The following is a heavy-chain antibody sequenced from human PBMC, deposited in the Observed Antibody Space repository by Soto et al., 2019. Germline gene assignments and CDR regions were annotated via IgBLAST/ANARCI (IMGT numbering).Heavy chain of an antibody. V-gene: IGHV1-8*01. D-gene: IGHD3-10*01. CDR1: GYTFTSYD. Sequence: QVPLVQSGAEVKKPGASVKVSCKASGYTFTSYDINWVRQATGQGLEWMGWMNPNSGNTGYAQKFQGRVTMTRNTSISTAYMELSSLRSEDTAVYYCARSPYYYGSGSYTGIDYWGQGTLVTVSS. J-gene: IGHJ4*02. CDR2: MNPNSGNT. CDR3: ARSPYYYGSGSYTGIDY.